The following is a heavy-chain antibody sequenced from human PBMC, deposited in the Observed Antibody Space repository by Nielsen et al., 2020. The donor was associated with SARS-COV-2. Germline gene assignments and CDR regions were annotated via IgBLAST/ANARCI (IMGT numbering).Heavy chain of an antibody. Sequence: GGSLRLSCAASGFTFSSYSMNWVRQAPGKGLEWVSSISSSSSYIYYADSVKGRFTISRDNAKNSLYLQMNSLRAEDTAVYYCAKGPGAYWYFDLWGRGTLVTVSS. CDR3: AKGPGAYWYFDL. CDR2: ISSSSSYI. J-gene: IGHJ2*01. V-gene: IGHV3-21*01. CDR1: GFTFSSYS.